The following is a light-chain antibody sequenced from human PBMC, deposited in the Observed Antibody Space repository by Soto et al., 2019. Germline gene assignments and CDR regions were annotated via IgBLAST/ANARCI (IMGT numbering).Light chain of an antibody. CDR3: QQYNNSPEYT. CDR1: QSVTSRH. J-gene: IGKJ2*01. Sequence: EIVLTQSPGTLSLSPGERATLSCKASQSVTSRHLAWYQQKPGQAPRLLIYGATISATGIPDRFSGSGSGTDFTLTISSLEPEDFAVYFCQQYNNSPEYTFGQGTKLEIK. V-gene: IGKV3-20*01. CDR2: GAT.